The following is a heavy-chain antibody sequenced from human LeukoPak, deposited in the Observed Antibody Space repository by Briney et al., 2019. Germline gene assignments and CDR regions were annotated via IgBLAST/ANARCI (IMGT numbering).Heavy chain of an antibody. CDR3: ARRLTTGTNDY. CDR2: IYYTGTT. CDR1: GDSIISYY. D-gene: IGHD1-7*01. J-gene: IGHJ4*02. V-gene: IGHV4-59*08. Sequence: SETLSLTCTVSGDSIISYYWSWIRQPPGKGLEWIGYIYYTGTTNYNPSLKSRLTISVDTSKSQFSLRLSSVTAADSAVYYCARRLTTGTNDYWGQGTLVTVSS.